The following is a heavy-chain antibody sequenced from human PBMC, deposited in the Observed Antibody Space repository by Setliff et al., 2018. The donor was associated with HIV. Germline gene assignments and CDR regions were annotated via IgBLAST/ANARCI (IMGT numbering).Heavy chain of an antibody. CDR3: ARGSSYSSSWYVFRPQALNDAFDI. Sequence: ASVKVSCKASGYTITSYDINWVRQATGQGLEWMGWMNPNSGNTGYAQKFQGRVTMTRNTSISTAYMELSSLRSEDTAVYYCARGSSYSSSWYVFRPQALNDAFDIWAQGTMVTVSS. V-gene: IGHV1-8*02. CDR1: GYTITSYD. J-gene: IGHJ3*02. D-gene: IGHD6-13*01. CDR2: MNPNSGNT.